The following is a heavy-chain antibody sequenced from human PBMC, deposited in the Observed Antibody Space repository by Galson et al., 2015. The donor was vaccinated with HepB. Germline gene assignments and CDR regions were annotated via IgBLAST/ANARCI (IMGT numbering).Heavy chain of an antibody. CDR2: IKQDGSEK. V-gene: IGHV3-7*01. D-gene: IGHD3-3*01. CDR1: GFTFSSYW. CDR3: ARHFNARAAPNLPFYDFWSGYRHYYYMDV. Sequence: SLRLSCAASGFTFSSYWMSWVRQAPGKGLEWVANIKQDGSEKYYVDSVKGRYTISRDNAKNSLYLQMNSLRAEDTAVYYCARHFNARAAPNLPFYDFWSGYRHYYYMDVWGKGTTVTVSS. J-gene: IGHJ6*03.